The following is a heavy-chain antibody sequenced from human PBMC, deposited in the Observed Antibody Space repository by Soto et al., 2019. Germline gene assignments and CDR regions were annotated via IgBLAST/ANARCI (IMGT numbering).Heavy chain of an antibody. Sequence: HVQLVQSGGELKKPGASVKVSCNTSGYTFNTYFITWVRQAPGQGLEWMGWISPHNGKTNYAEKCQGRVTMTAETSTKTSYMELRNLRIDDTAVYYCARDTSTSFDYWGQGTPVTVSS. CDR1: GYTFNTYF. CDR3: ARDTSTSFDY. J-gene: IGHJ4*02. D-gene: IGHD2-2*01. V-gene: IGHV1-18*01. CDR2: ISPHNGKT.